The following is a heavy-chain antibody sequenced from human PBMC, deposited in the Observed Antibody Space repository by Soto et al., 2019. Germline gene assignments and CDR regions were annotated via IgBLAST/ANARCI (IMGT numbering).Heavy chain of an antibody. D-gene: IGHD3-3*01. CDR1: GGSISSYY. J-gene: IGHJ6*03. Sequence: SETLSLTCTVSGGSISSYYWSWIRQPPGKGLEWIGYIYYSGSTNYNPSLKSRVTISVDTSKNQFSLKLSSVTAADTAVYYCARSQFGVVPPMDVWGKGTTVTVSS. V-gene: IGHV4-59*01. CDR3: ARSQFGVVPPMDV. CDR2: IYYSGST.